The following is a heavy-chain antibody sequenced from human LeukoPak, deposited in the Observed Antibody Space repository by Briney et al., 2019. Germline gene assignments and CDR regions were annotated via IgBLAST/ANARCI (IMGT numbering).Heavy chain of an antibody. Sequence: SETLSLTCAVSGGSISSYYWSWIRQPPGKGLEWIGYIYYSGSTKYNPSLKSRVTISVDTSKNQFSLKLSSVTAADTAVYYCARDRRGYCSSTSCYGPYYYYGMDVWGKGTTVTVSS. CDR2: IYYSGST. V-gene: IGHV4-59*01. D-gene: IGHD2-2*01. J-gene: IGHJ6*04. CDR3: ARDRRGYCSSTSCYGPYYYYGMDV. CDR1: GGSISSYY.